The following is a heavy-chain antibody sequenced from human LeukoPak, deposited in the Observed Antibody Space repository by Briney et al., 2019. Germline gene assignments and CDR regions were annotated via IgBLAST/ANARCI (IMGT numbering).Heavy chain of an antibody. Sequence: GASVKVSCKASGYTFTSYGISWVRQAPGQGLEWMGWISAYNRNTNYAQKLQGRVTMTTDTSASTAYMELRSLRSDDTAVYYCAREDSSGCFDYWGQGTLVTVSS. V-gene: IGHV1-18*04. J-gene: IGHJ4*02. CDR2: ISAYNRNT. D-gene: IGHD6-19*01. CDR1: GYTFTSYG. CDR3: AREDSSGCFDY.